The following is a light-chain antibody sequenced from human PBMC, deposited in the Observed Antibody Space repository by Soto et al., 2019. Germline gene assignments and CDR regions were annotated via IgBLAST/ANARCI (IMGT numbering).Light chain of an antibody. J-gene: IGLJ3*02. V-gene: IGLV4-69*01. Sequence: QLVLTQSPSASASLGASVKLTCALSSGHSSYAIAWHQQQPEKGPRALMKLNSDGSHSRGDVIPDRFSGSSSGAERYLTISSLQSEDEADYYCQTWGTGILVFGGGTKVTVL. CDR3: QTWGTGILV. CDR1: SGHSSYA. CDR2: LNSDGSH.